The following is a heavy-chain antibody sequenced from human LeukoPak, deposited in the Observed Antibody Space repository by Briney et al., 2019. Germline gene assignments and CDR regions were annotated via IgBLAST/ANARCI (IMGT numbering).Heavy chain of an antibody. J-gene: IGHJ3*02. CDR3: ANLGTVYDAFDI. V-gene: IGHV1-69*13. CDR2: IIPIFGTA. D-gene: IGHD4-17*01. CDR1: GGTFSSYA. Sequence: ASVKVSCKASGGTFSSYAISWVRQAPGQGLEWMGGIIPIFGTANYAQKFQGRVTITADESTSTAYMELSSLRPEDTAVYYCANLGTVYDAFDIWGQGTMVTVSS.